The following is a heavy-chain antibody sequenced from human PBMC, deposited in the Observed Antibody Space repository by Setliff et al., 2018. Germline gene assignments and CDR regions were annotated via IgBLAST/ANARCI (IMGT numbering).Heavy chain of an antibody. CDR1: GYSFSSNA. CDR2: IHAGSSNT. Sequence: ASVKVSCKASGYSFSSNAFHWVRQAPGQTLGWMGWIHAGSSNTLYSQRFQDRITISRDTSATTVHMELSSLRSDDTAVYYCARMSTSGPHYDYWGQGTLVTVPQ. V-gene: IGHV1-3*01. J-gene: IGHJ4*02. D-gene: IGHD2-8*02. CDR3: ARMSTSGPHYDY.